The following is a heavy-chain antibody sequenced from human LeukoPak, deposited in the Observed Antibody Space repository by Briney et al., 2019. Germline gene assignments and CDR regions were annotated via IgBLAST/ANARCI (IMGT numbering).Heavy chain of an antibody. V-gene: IGHV3-74*01. Sequence: PGGSLRLSCAASGFTFTSYWMHWVRQAPGKGLVWVSRVNSDGSSTTYADSVKGRFTISRANAKKPLYLQMNSLRAEAPALYYCAKNRGDILTPYYFDYWGQGTLVNV. J-gene: IGHJ4*02. CDR3: AKNRGDILTPYYFDY. CDR2: VNSDGSST. D-gene: IGHD3-9*01. CDR1: GFTFTSYW.